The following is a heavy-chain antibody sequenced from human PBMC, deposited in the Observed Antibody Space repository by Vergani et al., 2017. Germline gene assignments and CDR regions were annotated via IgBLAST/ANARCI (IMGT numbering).Heavy chain of an antibody. J-gene: IGHJ5*02. CDR2: IYYSGST. D-gene: IGHD3-10*01. CDR1: GGSISSGGYY. Sequence: QVQLQESGPGLVKPSQTLSLTCTVSGGSISSGGYYWSWIRQHPGKGLEWIGYIYYSGSTYYNPSLKSRVTISVDTSKNQFSLKLSSVTAADTAVYYCGRSITIVRGVIITAGPNWFDPWGQGTLVTVSS. CDR3: GRSITIVRGVIITAGPNWFDP. V-gene: IGHV4-31*03.